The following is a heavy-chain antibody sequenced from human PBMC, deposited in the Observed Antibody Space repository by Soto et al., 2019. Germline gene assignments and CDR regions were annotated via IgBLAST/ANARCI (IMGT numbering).Heavy chain of an antibody. CDR1: GFTFRSYD. CDR2: IRNDGTVK. CDR3: ASKTIDDFDY. Sequence: GGALRLSCRASGFTFRSYDMHWVRQAPGKGLEWVAVIRNDGTVKNYGDSVNGRFTISRDNSKNTLFLEMSSLRVEDTALYYCASKTIDDFDYWGQGALVTVSS. V-gene: IGHV3-33*01. J-gene: IGHJ4*02. D-gene: IGHD3-3*01.